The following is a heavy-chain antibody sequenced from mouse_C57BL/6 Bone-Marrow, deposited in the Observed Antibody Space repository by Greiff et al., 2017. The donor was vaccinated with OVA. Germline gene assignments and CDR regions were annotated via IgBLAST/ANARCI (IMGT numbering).Heavy chain of an antibody. D-gene: IGHD1-1*01. Sequence: QVHVKQSGAELVKPGASVKLSCKASGYTFTEYTIHWVKQRSGQGLEWIGWFYPGSGSIKYNEKFKDKATLTADKSSSTVYMELSRLTSEDSAVYFCARHEDDYYYSSRSYAMDYWGQGTSVTVSS. J-gene: IGHJ4*01. CDR1: GYTFTEYT. V-gene: IGHV1-62-2*01. CDR3: ARHEDDYYYSSRSYAMDY. CDR2: FYPGSGSI.